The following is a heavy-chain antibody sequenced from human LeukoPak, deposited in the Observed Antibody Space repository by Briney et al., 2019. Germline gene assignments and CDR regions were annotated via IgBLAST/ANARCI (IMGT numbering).Heavy chain of an antibody. CDR3: ARAPTQVYCNSTSCYYYYYMDV. Sequence: GGSLRLSCAASAFTFTSYSMNWVRQAPGRGLEWVSFIYSGGSTYYADSVKGRFTISRDNSKNTLYLQMNILRAEDTAVCYSARAPTQVYCNSTSCYYYYYMDVWGKGTTVTVSS. CDR2: IYSGGST. D-gene: IGHD2-2*01. J-gene: IGHJ6*03. CDR1: AFTFTSYS. V-gene: IGHV3-53*01.